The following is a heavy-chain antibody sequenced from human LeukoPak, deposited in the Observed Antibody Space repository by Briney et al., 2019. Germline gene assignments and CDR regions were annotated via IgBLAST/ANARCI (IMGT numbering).Heavy chain of an antibody. Sequence: SQTLSLTCTVSGGSISSGSYYWSWIRQPAGKGLEWIGRIYTSGSTNYNPSLKSRVTISVDTSKNQFSLKLSSVTAADTAVCYCARGRIAAAGVNWFDPWGQGTLVTVSS. CDR2: IYTSGST. CDR1: GGSISSGSYY. CDR3: ARGRIAAAGVNWFDP. D-gene: IGHD6-13*01. V-gene: IGHV4-61*02. J-gene: IGHJ5*02.